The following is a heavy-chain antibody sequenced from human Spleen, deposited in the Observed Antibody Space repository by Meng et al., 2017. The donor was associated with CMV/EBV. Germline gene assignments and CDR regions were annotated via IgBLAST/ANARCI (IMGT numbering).Heavy chain of an antibody. CDR1: GGSIRSGSYY. D-gene: IGHD6-13*01. V-gene: IGHV4-61*02. CDR2: IYTSGST. CDR3: ARDRGAAAGGFEP. J-gene: IGHJ5*02. Sequence: QWQLQESAPGLGTPSQTLSLTCTVSGGSIRSGSYYWTWIRQPAGKGLEWIGRIYTSGSTNYNPSLKSRVTISVDTSKNQFSLKLSSVTAADTAVYYCARDRGAAAGGFEPWGQGTLVTVSS.